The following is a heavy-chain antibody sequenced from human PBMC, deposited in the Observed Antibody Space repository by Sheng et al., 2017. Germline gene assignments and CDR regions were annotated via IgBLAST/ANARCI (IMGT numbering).Heavy chain of an antibody. CDR3: ARGVKTGTTDRPGAFDI. Sequence: QVQLVQSGAEVKKPGSSVKVSCKASEAPSAAMLSAGCDRPLDKGLSGWEGSSLSLVQQTTHQKFQGRVTITRTNPRATAYMELSSLRSEDTAVYYCARGVKTGTTDRPGAFDIWGQGTMVTVSS. CDR1: EAPSAAML. D-gene: IGHD1-1*01. CDR2: SSLSLVQ. J-gene: IGHJ3*02. V-gene: IGHV1-69*05.